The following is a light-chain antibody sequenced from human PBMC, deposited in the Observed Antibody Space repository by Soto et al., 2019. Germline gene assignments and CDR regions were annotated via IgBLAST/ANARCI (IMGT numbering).Light chain of an antibody. CDR3: QQGSNWPLA. J-gene: IGKJ4*01. CDR2: DAS. Sequence: EIVLTQSPATLSLSPGERATLSCRASQSVSSYLAWYQQKPGQAPRLLIYDASNRATGIPARFSGSGSGTDFTLTISSLAPEDFAVYYCQQGSNWPLAFGGGTKVEIK. CDR1: QSVSSY. V-gene: IGKV3-11*01.